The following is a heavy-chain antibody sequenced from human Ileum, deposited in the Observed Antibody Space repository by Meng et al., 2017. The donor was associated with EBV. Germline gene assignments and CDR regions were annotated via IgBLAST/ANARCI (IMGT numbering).Heavy chain of an antibody. V-gene: IGHV4-34*01. D-gene: IGHD2-15*01. CDR1: GGSFGNNY. CDR2: MSQSGST. J-gene: IGHJ4*02. Sequence: QVQLQQWGAGLLKPSEPLSLPGAVYGGSFGNNYCSWIRQPPGKGLEWIGEMSQSGSTNYNPSLKSRVTISVDTSKNQFSLKLSAVTAADTAVYYCARDWGYCSGGSCRTGWGQGTLGTVSS. CDR3: ARDWGYCSGGSCRTG.